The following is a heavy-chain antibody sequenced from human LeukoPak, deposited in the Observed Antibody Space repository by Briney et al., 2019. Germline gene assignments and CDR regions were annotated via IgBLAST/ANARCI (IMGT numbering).Heavy chain of an antibody. CDR1: GVSISSYY. CDR2: IYNTVDT. D-gene: IGHD3-22*01. Sequence: PSETLSLTCTVSGVSISSYYWSWIRQPPGKRLEWIGYIYNTVDTNYNPSLKSRVTISVDMSKNQFSLRLTSVTAADTAVYYCARRRYYDSSGYNPTYYFDYWGQGILVTVSS. J-gene: IGHJ4*02. V-gene: IGHV4-59*01. CDR3: ARRRYYDSSGYNPTYYFDY.